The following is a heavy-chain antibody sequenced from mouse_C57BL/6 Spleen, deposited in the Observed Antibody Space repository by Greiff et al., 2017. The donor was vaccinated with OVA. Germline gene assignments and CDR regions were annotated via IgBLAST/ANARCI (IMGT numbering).Heavy chain of an antibody. CDR3: ARNYGRFMDY. V-gene: IGHV5-17*01. Sequence: EVKLVESGGGLVKPGGSLKLSCAASGFTFSDYGMHWVRQAPEKGLEWVAYISSGSSTIYYADTVKGRVTISRDNAKNTLFLQMTSLRSEDTAMYYCARNYGRFMDYWGQGTSVTVSS. CDR2: ISSGSSTI. D-gene: IGHD1-2*01. J-gene: IGHJ4*01. CDR1: GFTFSDYG.